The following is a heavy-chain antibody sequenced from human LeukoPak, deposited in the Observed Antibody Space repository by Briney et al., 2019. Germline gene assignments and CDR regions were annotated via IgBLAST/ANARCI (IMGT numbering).Heavy chain of an antibody. J-gene: IGHJ4*02. D-gene: IGHD5-24*01. CDR1: GYTFTNYY. CDR3: VRSRDGYNYFDY. Sequence: ASVKVSCKASGYTFTNYYMHWVRQAPGQGLEWMGIINPSSGSTGYAQKFQGRVTMTRDTSTSTVYMDLSSPKSEDTAVYYCVRSRDGYNYFDYWGQGTLVTVSS. CDR2: INPSSGST. V-gene: IGHV1-46*01.